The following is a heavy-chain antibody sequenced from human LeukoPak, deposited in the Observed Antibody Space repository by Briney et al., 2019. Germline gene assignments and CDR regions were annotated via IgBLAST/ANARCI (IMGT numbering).Heavy chain of an antibody. CDR2: TYYSGSA. D-gene: IGHD3-3*01. V-gene: IGHV4-31*03. CDR3: ARGEKRFLERFLDTFDI. CDR1: GVSMSSGSYY. J-gene: IGHJ3*02. Sequence: PSETLSLTCTVSGVSMSSGSYYWSWIRPHPGKGLEWIGFTYYSGSADYNPSLKSRVTISVATSENQFSLKLSSVTAADTAVYYCARGEKRFLERFLDTFDIWGQGTVVTVSS.